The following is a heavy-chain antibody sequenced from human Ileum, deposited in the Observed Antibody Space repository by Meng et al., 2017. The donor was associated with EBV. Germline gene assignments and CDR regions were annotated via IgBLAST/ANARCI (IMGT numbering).Heavy chain of an antibody. CDR3: AIYAEGAGGKGY. D-gene: IGHD6-13*01. J-gene: IGHJ4*02. V-gene: IGHV4-30-4*01. Sequence: VRPPETGPRRGKPSQTPSPTGAVSGGSISSGAYHWSWIRQPPGKGLEWIGHSGSPSYNPSLRSRLTISVDPSKNQFSLRLDSATAADTAVYYCAIYAEGAGGKGYWGQGTLVTVSS. CDR1: GGSISSGAYH. CDR2: HSGSP.